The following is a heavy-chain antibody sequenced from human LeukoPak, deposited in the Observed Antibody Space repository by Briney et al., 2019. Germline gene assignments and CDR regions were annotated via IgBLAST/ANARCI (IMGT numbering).Heavy chain of an antibody. CDR2: MNPNSGNT. Sequence: ASVKVSCKASGYTFTSYDINWVRQATGQGLEWMGWMNPNSGNTGYAQKFQGRVTMTRNTSISTAYMELSSLRSEDTAVYYCARGEEGYCSGGSCYWSDPWGQGTLVTVSS. D-gene: IGHD2-15*01. J-gene: IGHJ5*02. V-gene: IGHV1-8*01. CDR1: GYTFTSYD. CDR3: ARGEEGYCSGGSCYWSDP.